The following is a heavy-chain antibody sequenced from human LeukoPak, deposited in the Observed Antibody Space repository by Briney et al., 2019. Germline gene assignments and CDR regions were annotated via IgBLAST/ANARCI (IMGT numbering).Heavy chain of an antibody. D-gene: IGHD1-26*01. V-gene: IGHV1-46*02. CDR3: AREHSASALDS. CDR2: LNPRGDST. J-gene: IGHJ4*02. CDR1: EFAFDTYY. Sequence: ASVKVSCKASEFAFDTYYMHWVRQAPGQGLEWMGILNPRGDSTTYAQKFQGRVTMTKDMSTGTFYLEVSSLRSEDTAVYYCAREHSASALDSWGQGTLVTVSS.